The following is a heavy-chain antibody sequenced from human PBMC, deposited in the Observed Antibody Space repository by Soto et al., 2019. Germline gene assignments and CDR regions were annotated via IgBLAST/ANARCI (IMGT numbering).Heavy chain of an antibody. CDR1: GGSISSGGYY. Sequence: SETLSLTCTVSGGSISSGGYYWSWIRQHPGKGLEWIGYIYYSGSTYYNPSLKSRVTISVDTSKNQFSLKLSSVTAADTAVYYCARASHNWNYALDYWGQGTLVTVSS. CDR2: IYYSGST. V-gene: IGHV4-31*03. J-gene: IGHJ4*02. D-gene: IGHD1-7*01. CDR3: ARASHNWNYALDY.